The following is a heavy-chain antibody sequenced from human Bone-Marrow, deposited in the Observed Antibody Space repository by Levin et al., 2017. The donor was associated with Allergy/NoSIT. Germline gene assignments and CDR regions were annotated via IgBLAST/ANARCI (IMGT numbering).Heavy chain of an antibody. D-gene: IGHD3-22*01. V-gene: IGHV3-43D*03. CDR2: INWDGGTT. Sequence: PGGSLRLSCAASGFTFDDYPMHWVRQVPGKGLEWVSFINWDGGTTFYADSVKGRFTISRDNSKDSLFLQMDSLRAEDTAFYFCAKDGGHCYDSSRYSLDFWGQGTLVTVSS. CDR3: AKDGGHCYDSSRYSLDF. CDR1: GFTFDDYP. J-gene: IGHJ4*02.